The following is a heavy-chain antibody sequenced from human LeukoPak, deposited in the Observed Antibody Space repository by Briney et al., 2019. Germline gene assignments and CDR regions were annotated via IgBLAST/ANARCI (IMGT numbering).Heavy chain of an antibody. V-gene: IGHV3-21*01. CDR1: GFTFSSYS. CDR2: ISSSSSYT. Sequence: GGSLRLSCAAAGFTFSSYSMNWVRQAPGKGLEWVSSISSSSSYTYYADSVRGRFTISRDNAKNSLYLQMNSLRAEDTAVYYRASGYSGSYGYWGQGTLVTVSS. D-gene: IGHD1-26*01. J-gene: IGHJ4*02. CDR3: ASGYSGSYGY.